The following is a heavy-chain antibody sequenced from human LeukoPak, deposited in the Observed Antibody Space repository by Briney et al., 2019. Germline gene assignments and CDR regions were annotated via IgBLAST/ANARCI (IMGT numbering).Heavy chain of an antibody. CDR3: ARLSYDYVWGSYRKNWFDP. Sequence: CLWIRQPPGKGLEWIGYIYYSGSTSYNPSLKSRVTISVDTSKNQFSLKLSSVTAADTAVYYCARLSYDYVWGSYRKNWFDPWGQGTLVTVSS. J-gene: IGHJ5*02. V-gene: IGHV4-59*12. CDR2: IYYSGST. D-gene: IGHD3-16*02.